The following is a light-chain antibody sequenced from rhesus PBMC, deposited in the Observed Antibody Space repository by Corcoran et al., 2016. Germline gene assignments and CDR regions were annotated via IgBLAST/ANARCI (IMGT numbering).Light chain of an antibody. CDR3: QQYNNWKLT. J-gene: IGKJ4*01. V-gene: IGKV3S9*01. Sequence: EIVMTQSPATLSLSPGERATLSCRASQSVSSYVAWYQQKPEQAPRLLIYGASRRATGIPDRFSGSGSGTDFTLIISSLEPEDVGVYYCQQYNNWKLTFGGGTKVELK. CDR1: QSVSSY. CDR2: GAS.